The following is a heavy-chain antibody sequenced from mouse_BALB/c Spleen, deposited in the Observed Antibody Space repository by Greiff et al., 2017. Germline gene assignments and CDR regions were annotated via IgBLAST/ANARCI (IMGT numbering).Heavy chain of an antibody. D-gene: IGHD1-2*01. CDR2: ISYSGST. Sequence: EVKLQESGPGLVKPSQSLSLTCTVTGYSITSDYAWNWIRQFPGNKLEWMGYISYSGSTSYNPSLKSRISITRDTSKNQFFLQLNSVTTEDTATYYCASRHYYGSFAYWGQGTLVTVSA. J-gene: IGHJ3*01. CDR1: GYSITSDYA. CDR3: ASRHYYGSFAY. V-gene: IGHV3-2*02.